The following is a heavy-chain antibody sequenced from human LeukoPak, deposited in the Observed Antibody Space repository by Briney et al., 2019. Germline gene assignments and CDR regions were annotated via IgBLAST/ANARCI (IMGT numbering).Heavy chain of an antibody. CDR2: IYPDDSDT. D-gene: IGHD5-24*01. Sequence: GESLKISCKGSGYSFTSYWIGWVRQMPGKGLEWMGIIYPDDSDTRYSPSFQGQVTISADKSISTAYLQWSSLKASDTAMYYCARLDMQRWLQPLAFDYWGQGTLATVSS. CDR1: GYSFTSYW. V-gene: IGHV5-51*01. CDR3: ARLDMQRWLQPLAFDY. J-gene: IGHJ4*02.